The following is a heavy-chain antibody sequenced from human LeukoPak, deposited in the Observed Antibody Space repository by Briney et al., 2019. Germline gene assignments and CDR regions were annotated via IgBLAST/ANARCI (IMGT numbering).Heavy chain of an antibody. CDR3: ARRIVGVTSPLFDY. CDR1: GFTFNDYG. Sequence: GGSLRLSCAASGFTFNDYGMHWVRQAPGKGLEWVANIKQDGSEKYYVDSVKGRFTISRDNAKNSLYLQMNSLRAEDTAVYYCARRIVGVTSPLFDYWGQGTLVTVSS. D-gene: IGHD1-26*01. CDR2: IKQDGSEK. V-gene: IGHV3-7*01. J-gene: IGHJ4*02.